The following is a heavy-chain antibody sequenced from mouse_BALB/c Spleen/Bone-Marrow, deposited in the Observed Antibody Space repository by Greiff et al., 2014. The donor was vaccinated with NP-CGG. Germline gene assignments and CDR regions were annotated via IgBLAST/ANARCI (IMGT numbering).Heavy chain of an antibody. CDR2: IYPGDGDT. CDR3: ARSGYGSNYDY. V-gene: IGHV1-80*01. J-gene: IGHJ2*01. D-gene: IGHD1-1*01. Sequence: SGAELVRPGSSVKISCKASGYAFSAYWMIWVKQRPGQGLEWIGQIYPGDGDTNYNGKFKGKAILTADKSSSTAYMQLSSLTSEDSAVYFCARSGYGSNYDYWGQGTTLTVSS. CDR1: GYAFSAYW.